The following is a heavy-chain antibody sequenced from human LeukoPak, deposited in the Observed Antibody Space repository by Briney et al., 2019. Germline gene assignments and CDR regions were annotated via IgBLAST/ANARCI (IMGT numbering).Heavy chain of an antibody. D-gene: IGHD5-18*01. CDR1: AGSVISGSYY. V-gene: IGHV4-61*01. J-gene: IGHJ4*02. CDR3: ARGRYPVDTELWFDY. Sequence: SETLSLTCTVSAGSVISGSYYWNWIRQPPEKGLERIGYIYDSGSTNYNPSLKSRVTISVDTSKTQFSLKLSSVTAADTAVYYCARGRYPVDTELWFDYWGQGTLVTVSS. CDR2: IYDSGST.